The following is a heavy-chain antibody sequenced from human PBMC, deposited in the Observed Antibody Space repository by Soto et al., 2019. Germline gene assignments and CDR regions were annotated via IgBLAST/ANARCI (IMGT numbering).Heavy chain of an antibody. Sequence: GASVKVSCKASGYTFTGYYMHWVRQATGQGLEWMGWINPNSGDTSYAQKFQGWVTMTRNTAISTAYMELSGLRSEDSGMYFCAKWGQGPASGPNFDFWGQGTLVTVSS. CDR1: GYTFTGYY. CDR3: AKWGQGPASGPNFDF. J-gene: IGHJ4*02. D-gene: IGHD6-13*01. CDR2: INPNSGDT. V-gene: IGHV1-2*04.